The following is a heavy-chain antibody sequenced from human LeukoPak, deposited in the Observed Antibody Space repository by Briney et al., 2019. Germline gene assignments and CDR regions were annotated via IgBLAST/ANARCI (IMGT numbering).Heavy chain of an antibody. D-gene: IGHD2-2*01. Sequence: KASETLSLTCTVSGGSISSSSYYWGWIRQPPGKGLEWIGSIYYSGSTYYNPSLKSRVTISVDTSKNQFSLKLSSVTAADTAVYYCARLPPVGPAAILDYWGQGTLVTVSS. CDR1: GGSISSSSYY. J-gene: IGHJ4*02. V-gene: IGHV4-39*01. CDR2: IYYSGST. CDR3: ARLPPVGPAAILDY.